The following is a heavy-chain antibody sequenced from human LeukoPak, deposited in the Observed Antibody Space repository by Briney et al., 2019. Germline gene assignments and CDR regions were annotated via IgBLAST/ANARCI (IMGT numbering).Heavy chain of an antibody. CDR1: GGSISSSSYC. D-gene: IGHD4-17*01. CDR3: ARHRYTVTTEFDY. Sequence: PSGTLSLTCTVSGGSISSSSYCWAWIRQPPGKGLEWIGSVYYSGSTYYNPSLKSRVTISLDTSKNQFSLKLSSVTAADTAVYYCARHRYTVTTEFDYWGQGTLVTVSS. V-gene: IGHV4-39*01. CDR2: VYYSGST. J-gene: IGHJ4*02.